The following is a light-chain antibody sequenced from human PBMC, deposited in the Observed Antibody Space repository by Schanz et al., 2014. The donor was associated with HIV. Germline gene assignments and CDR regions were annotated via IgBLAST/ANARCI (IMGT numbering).Light chain of an antibody. Sequence: DIQMTQSPSTLSASVGDRVTIICRASQSISSWLAWYQQKPGKAPKLLIHKASSLESGVPSRFSGSGSGTEFTLTISSLQPDDFATYYCQQYHYWPPTFGQGTKLEIK. V-gene: IGKV1-5*03. CDR3: QQYHYWPPT. CDR1: QSISSW. J-gene: IGKJ2*01. CDR2: KAS.